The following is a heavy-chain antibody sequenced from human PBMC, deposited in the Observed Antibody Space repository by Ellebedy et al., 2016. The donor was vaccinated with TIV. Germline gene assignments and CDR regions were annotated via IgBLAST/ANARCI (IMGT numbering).Heavy chain of an antibody. D-gene: IGHD1-26*01. CDR3: AGGYYAKDYYYYSGMDV. CDR1: GFPFSNYE. CDR2: ISSSGTTI. Sequence: GESLKISCAASGFPFSNYEMIWVRQAPGKGLEWVSYISSSGTTIYYADSVKGRLTIFRDNAKNSLHLQMNNLRAEDTAVYYCAGGYYAKDYYYYSGMDVWGQGTTVAVSS. J-gene: IGHJ6*02. V-gene: IGHV3-48*03.